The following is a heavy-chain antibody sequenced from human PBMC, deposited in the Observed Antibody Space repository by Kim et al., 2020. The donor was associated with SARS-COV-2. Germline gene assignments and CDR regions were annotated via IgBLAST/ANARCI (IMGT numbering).Heavy chain of an antibody. Sequence: ASVKVSCKASGYTFTSYAMHWVRQAPGQRLEWMGWINADTGNPTYSQRFTGRFTITRDTSASTAYMELSSLRSEDTAVYYCASDPIAVVHDAFDIWGQGTMVTVSS. CDR3: ASDPIAVVHDAFDI. V-gene: IGHV1-3*01. D-gene: IGHD6-19*01. CDR2: INADTGNP. CDR1: GYTFTSYA. J-gene: IGHJ3*02.